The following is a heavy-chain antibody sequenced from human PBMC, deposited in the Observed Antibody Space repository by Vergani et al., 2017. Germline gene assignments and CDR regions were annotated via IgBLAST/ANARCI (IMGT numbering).Heavy chain of an antibody. D-gene: IGHD2-2*01. V-gene: IGHV3-23*01. CDR1: GFTFSSYA. J-gene: IGHJ6*02. CDR2: ISGSGGST. Sequence: EVQLLESGGGLVQPGGSLRLSCAASGFTFSSYAMSWVRQAPGKGLEWVSAISGSGGSTYYADSVKGRFTISRDNSKNTLYLQMNSLRAEDTAVYYCARDGRRKCSSTSCYPYYYYGMDVWGQGTTVTVSS. CDR3: ARDGRRKCSSTSCYPYYYYGMDV.